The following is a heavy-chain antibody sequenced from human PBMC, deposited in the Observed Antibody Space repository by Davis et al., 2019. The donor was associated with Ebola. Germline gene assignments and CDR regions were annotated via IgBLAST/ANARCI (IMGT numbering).Heavy chain of an antibody. CDR1: GFTFSSYA. V-gene: IGHV3-23*01. J-gene: IGHJ5*02. CDR2: ITGSDGST. CDR3: ARGRGIADFT. D-gene: IGHD6-13*01. Sequence: GGSLRLSCAASGFTFSSYAMSWVRQAPGKGLEWVSAITGSDGSTYCTDSVKGRFTISRDNAKNSLYLQMNSLRAEDTAVYYCARGRGIADFTWGQGTLVTVSS.